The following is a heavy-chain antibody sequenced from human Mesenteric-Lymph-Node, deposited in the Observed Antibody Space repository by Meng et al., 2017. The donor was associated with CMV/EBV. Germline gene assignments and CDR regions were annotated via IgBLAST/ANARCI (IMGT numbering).Heavy chain of an antibody. J-gene: IGHJ6*02. V-gene: IGHV4-59*01. CDR1: GDSITGNY. D-gene: IGHD6-6*01. CDR3: ARDRDSIAADSQYHYYYYGMDV. Sequence: SETLSLTCSVSGDSITGNYWGWIRQPPGMALEWIGTMYYSGSTSYYNPSLKSRVTISVDTSKNQFSLKLSSVTAADTAVYYCARDRDSIAADSQYHYYYYGMDVWGQGTTVTVSS. CDR2: MYYSGST.